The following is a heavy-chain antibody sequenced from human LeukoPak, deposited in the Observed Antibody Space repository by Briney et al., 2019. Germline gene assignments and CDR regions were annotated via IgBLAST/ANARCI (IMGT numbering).Heavy chain of an antibody. Sequence: SQTLSLTCAISGDSVSSNSAAWNWIRQSPSRCLEWLVRIYYRSKWSNDYAVSVKSRITINPDTSKHQFSLQLNSVTPDDMAIYYCARGGTGYCTSSTCYFDYWGQGTLVTVSS. J-gene: IGHJ4*02. CDR3: ARGGTGYCTSSTCYFDY. V-gene: IGHV6-1*01. CDR2: IYYRSKWSN. D-gene: IGHD2-2*01. CDR1: GDSVSSNSAA.